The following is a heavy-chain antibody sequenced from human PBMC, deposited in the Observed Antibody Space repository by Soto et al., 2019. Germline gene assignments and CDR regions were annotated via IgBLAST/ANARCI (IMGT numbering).Heavy chain of an antibody. V-gene: IGHV6-1*01. Sequence: QGQLQQSGPGLVKPSLTLSLTCAISGDSVSSDITSWNWIRQSPSRGLEWLGRTYYRSKWFHDYSSAVKGRITINPDTSKDQFSLQLNSMTPEDRGVYYCARGNALDVWGQGTVVTVSS. D-gene: IGHD3-10*01. J-gene: IGHJ3*01. CDR2: TYYRSKWFH. CDR1: GDSVSSDITS. CDR3: ARGNALDV.